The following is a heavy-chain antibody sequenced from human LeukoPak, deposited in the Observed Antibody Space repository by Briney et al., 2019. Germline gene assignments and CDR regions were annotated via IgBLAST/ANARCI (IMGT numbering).Heavy chain of an antibody. CDR1: GYTFTSYG. Sequence: ASVKVSCKASGYTFTSYGISWVRQAPGQGLEWMGWITYYNDKTNFAQTLQGRVTMTPDTSTSTAYKELRSLRSDDTAVYYCARTKKEPSYYFDFWGQGTLVTVSS. J-gene: IGHJ4*02. D-gene: IGHD1-26*01. CDR3: ARTKKEPSYYFDF. V-gene: IGHV1-18*01. CDR2: ITYYNDKT.